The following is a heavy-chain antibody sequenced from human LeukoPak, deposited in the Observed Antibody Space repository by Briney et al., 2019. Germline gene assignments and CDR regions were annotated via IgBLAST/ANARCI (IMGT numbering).Heavy chain of an antibody. CDR3: ARAPHYGSGSPGWFDP. CDR1: GGSISSSSYY. Sequence: SETLSLTCTVSGGSISSSSYYWGWIRQPPGKGLEWIGSIYYSGSTYYNPSLKSRVTISVDTSKNQFSLKLSSVTAADTAVYYCARAPHYGSGSPGWFDPWGQGTLVTVSS. V-gene: IGHV4-39*07. J-gene: IGHJ5*02. D-gene: IGHD3-10*01. CDR2: IYYSGST.